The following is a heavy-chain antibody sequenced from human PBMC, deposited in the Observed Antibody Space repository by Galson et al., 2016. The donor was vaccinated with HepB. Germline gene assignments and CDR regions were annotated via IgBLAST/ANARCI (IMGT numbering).Heavy chain of an antibody. CDR2: IWYDGSNK. D-gene: IGHD1-7*01. CDR3: ARKELYYYYYGMGV. Sequence: SLRLSCAASGFTFSHYGMHWVRQAPGKGLEWVAVIWYDGSNKYYADSVKGRFTISRDNSKNTLYLQMNSLRAEDTAVYYCARKELYYYYYGMGVWGQGTTVTVSS. CDR1: GFTFSHYG. J-gene: IGHJ6*02. V-gene: IGHV3-30*19.